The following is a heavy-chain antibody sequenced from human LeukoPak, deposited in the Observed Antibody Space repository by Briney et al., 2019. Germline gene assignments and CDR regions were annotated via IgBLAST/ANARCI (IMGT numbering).Heavy chain of an antibody. V-gene: IGHV3-7*01. D-gene: IGHD3-3*01. CDR3: AGEAYYDFWSGYFFDY. CDR1: GFTFSSYW. CDR2: IKQDGSEK. Sequence: GGSLRLSCAASGFTFSSYWMSWVRQAPGKGLEWVANIKQDGSEKYYVDSVKGRFTISRDNAKNSLYLQMNSLRAEDTAVYYCAGEAYYDFWSGYFFDYWGQGTLVTVSS. J-gene: IGHJ4*02.